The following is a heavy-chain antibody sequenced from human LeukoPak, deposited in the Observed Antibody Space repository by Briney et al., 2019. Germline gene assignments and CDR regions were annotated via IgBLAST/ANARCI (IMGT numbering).Heavy chain of an antibody. CDR1: GGSISSSSYY. Sequence: SETLSLTCTVSGGSISSSSYYWGWIRQPPGKGLEWIGSIYYSGSTYYNPSLKSRVTISVDTSKNQFSLKLSSVTAADTAVYYCARASGTGIVGYWGQGTLVTVSS. D-gene: IGHD1-1*01. CDR2: IYYSGST. V-gene: IGHV4-39*07. CDR3: ARASGTGIVGY. J-gene: IGHJ4*02.